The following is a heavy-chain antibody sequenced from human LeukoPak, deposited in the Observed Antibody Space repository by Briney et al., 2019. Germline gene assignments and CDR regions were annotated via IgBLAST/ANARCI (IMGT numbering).Heavy chain of an antibody. Sequence: GESLKISCKCSGYSFTNYWIAWVRQMPGKGLEWMGIIYPGDSDTRYSPSFQGQVTISADRSISTAYLQWSSLKASDTAMYYCARGRYCSSTGCSHFDYWGQGTLVTVSS. J-gene: IGHJ4*02. CDR3: ARGRYCSSTGCSHFDY. V-gene: IGHV5-51*01. CDR1: GYSFTNYW. D-gene: IGHD2-2*01. CDR2: IYPGDSDT.